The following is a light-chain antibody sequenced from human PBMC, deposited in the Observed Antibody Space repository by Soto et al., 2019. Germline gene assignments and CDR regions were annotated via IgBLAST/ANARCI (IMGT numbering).Light chain of an antibody. V-gene: IGKV1-6*01. CDR1: QGIRND. CDR3: LKDYNYPRT. Sequence: AIQMTHSPSSRSASVGDRVTITFRASQGIRNDLGWYQQKPGKAPKLLIYAASSLQSGVPSRFSGSGSGTDFTLTISSLQPEDFATYYCLKDYNYPRTFGQGTKVDIK. J-gene: IGKJ1*01. CDR2: AAS.